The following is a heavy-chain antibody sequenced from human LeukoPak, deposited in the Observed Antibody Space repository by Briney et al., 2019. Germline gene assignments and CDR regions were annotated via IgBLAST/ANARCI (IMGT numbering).Heavy chain of an antibody. D-gene: IGHD3-16*01. CDR3: ARGRYGWLPFDY. Sequence: PSETLSLTCTVSGGSMSSYYWSWIRQPPRKGLEWIGYIYYSGSTNYNPSLKSRVTISVDTSKNQFTLKLSSVTAADTAVYYCARGRYGWLPFDYWGQGTLVTVSS. J-gene: IGHJ4*02. CDR1: GGSMSSYY. CDR2: IYYSGST. V-gene: IGHV4-59*01.